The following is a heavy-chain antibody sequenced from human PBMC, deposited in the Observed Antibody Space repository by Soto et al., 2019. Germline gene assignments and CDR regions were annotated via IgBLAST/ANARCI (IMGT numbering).Heavy chain of an antibody. CDR3: ARVGGYDFWSGYPNYYYMDV. Sequence: QVQLQQWGAGLLKPSETLSLTCAVSGGSFSGYYWSWIRQPPGKGLEWIGAINHSGSTNYNPSINGRVTISVDTSKNQLSLRLGSVTAADTAVYYCARVGGYDFWSGYPNYYYMDVWGKGTTVTVSS. J-gene: IGHJ6*03. D-gene: IGHD3-3*01. CDR2: INHSGST. CDR1: GGSFSGYY. V-gene: IGHV4-34*01.